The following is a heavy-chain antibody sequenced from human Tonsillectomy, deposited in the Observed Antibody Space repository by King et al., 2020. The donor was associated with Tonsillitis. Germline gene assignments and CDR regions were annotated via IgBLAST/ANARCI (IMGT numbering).Heavy chain of an antibody. Sequence: VQLQESGPGLVKPSQTLSLTCTVSGGSISSGGYYWSWVRQTPGKVLEWIGYIYPSGTIFYNPSLKSRVSISVDTSKNQFSLKLSSVTAADTAVYYCARVVETYWYFDLWGRGTLVTVSS. CDR1: GGSISSGGYY. D-gene: IGHD1-26*01. J-gene: IGHJ2*01. CDR3: ARVVETYWYFDL. CDR2: IYPSGTI. V-gene: IGHV4-30-4*01.